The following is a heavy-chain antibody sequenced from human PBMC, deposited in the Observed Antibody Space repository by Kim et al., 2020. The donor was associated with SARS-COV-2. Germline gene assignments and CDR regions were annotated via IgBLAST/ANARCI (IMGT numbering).Heavy chain of an antibody. CDR2: IRSKANSNAS. Sequence: GGSLRLSCAASGFTFSGSAMNWVRQASEKGLEWVGRIRSKANSNASTDAAKVKGRITSARDNSKNTAYLQRISLKNEDTAWYDWTRVPGTTLAFWDTFD. J-gene: IGHJ3*02. D-gene: IGHD1-1*01. V-gene: IGHV3-73*01. CDR3: TRVPGTTLAFWDTFD. CDR1: GFTFSGSA.